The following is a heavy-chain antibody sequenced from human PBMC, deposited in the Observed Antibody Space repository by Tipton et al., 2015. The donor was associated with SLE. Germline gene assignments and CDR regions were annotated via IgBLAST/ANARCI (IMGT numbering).Heavy chain of an antibody. CDR2: ISYDGSNK. J-gene: IGHJ3*02. Sequence: SLRLSCAASGFTFSSYAMHWVRQAPGKGLEWVAVISYDGSNKYYADSVKGRFTISRDNAKNSLYLQMNSLRAEDTAVYYCARGRHSGSYAGPFDIWGQGTMVTVSS. CDR3: ARGRHSGSYAGPFDI. CDR1: GFTFSSYA. D-gene: IGHD1-26*01. V-gene: IGHV3-30-3*01.